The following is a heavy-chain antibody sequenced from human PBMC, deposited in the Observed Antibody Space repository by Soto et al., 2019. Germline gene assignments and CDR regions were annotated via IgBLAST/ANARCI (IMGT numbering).Heavy chain of an antibody. V-gene: IGHV1-46*01. Sequence: QVQLAQSGTEVKKPGASVKVSCKTSGYIFTSYYIHWVRQAPGQGLEWMGIINPSGGTTTYAQKFQGXGTXTXATSTSTVYMELSSLRSEDTAVYYCARGPATAPDAYWGLGTLVTVSS. CDR2: INPSGGTT. J-gene: IGHJ4*02. CDR1: GYIFTSYY. CDR3: ARGPATAPDAY. D-gene: IGHD2-2*01.